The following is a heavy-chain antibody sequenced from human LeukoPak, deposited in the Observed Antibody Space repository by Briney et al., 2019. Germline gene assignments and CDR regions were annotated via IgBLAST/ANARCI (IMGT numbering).Heavy chain of an antibody. V-gene: IGHV3-23*01. J-gene: IGHJ4*02. CDR2: ISASGGST. CDR1: GFTFSSYA. D-gene: IGHD6-13*01. CDR3: ARQSSWYGEFDY. Sequence: PGGSLRLSCAASGFTFSSYAMSWVRQAPGKGLEWVSGISASGGSTYYADSVKGRFTISRDNAKNSLYLQMNSLRAEDTAVYYCARQSSWYGEFDYWGQGTLVTVSS.